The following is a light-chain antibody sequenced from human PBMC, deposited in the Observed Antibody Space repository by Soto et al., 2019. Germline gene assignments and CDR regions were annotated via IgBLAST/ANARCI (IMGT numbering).Light chain of an antibody. V-gene: IGLV1-40*01. Sequence: QLVLTQPPSVSGAPGQRVTISCTGSSSNIGAGYDVHWYQQLPGTAPKLLIYGNSNRPSGVPDRFSGSKSGTSASLAITGLQAEDEADYYCQSYDSILSGVVFGGGTNLTVL. J-gene: IGLJ2*01. CDR3: QSYDSILSGVV. CDR2: GNS. CDR1: SSNIGAGYD.